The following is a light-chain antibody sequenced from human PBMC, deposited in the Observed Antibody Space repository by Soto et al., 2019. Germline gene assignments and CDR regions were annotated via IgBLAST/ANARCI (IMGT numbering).Light chain of an antibody. CDR1: QRVGSGS. CDR2: GAS. Sequence: EIVLTQSPGTLSLSPGERATLSCRASQRVGSGSLAWYQQKPGQAPRLLIYGASSRATGIPDRFSGSGSGTDFTLTIRRLEPEDFAVYYCQHYGSSPRRTFGQGTKVEIK. V-gene: IGKV3-20*01. J-gene: IGKJ1*01. CDR3: QHYGSSPRRT.